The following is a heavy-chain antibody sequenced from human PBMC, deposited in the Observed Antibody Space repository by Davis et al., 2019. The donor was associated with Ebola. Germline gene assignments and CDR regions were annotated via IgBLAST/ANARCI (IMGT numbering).Heavy chain of an antibody. CDR2: IWYDGSNK. V-gene: IGHV3-33*08. J-gene: IGHJ4*02. CDR1: GFTFSSYG. Sequence: PGGSLRLSCAASGFTFSSYGMHWVRQAPGKGLEWVAVIWYDGSNKYYADSVKGRFTISRDNSKNTLYLQMNSLRAEDTAVYYCARVRGLWFGELLCYFDYWGQGTLVTVSS. CDR3: ARVRGLWFGELLCYFDY. D-gene: IGHD3-10*01.